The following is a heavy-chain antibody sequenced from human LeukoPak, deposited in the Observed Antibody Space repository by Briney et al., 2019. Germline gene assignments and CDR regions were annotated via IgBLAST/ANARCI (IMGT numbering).Heavy chain of an antibody. Sequence: GGSLRLSCAASGFTFSSYSMNWVRQARGKGLEWVSYVGAIGSSTISYADSVMGRFTISRDNAKNSVFLQMNSLRAEDTAVYYCARDLHYAFDIWGQGTMVTVSS. CDR2: VGAIGSSTI. V-gene: IGHV3-48*01. CDR3: ARDLHYAFDI. CDR1: GFTFSSYS. J-gene: IGHJ3*02.